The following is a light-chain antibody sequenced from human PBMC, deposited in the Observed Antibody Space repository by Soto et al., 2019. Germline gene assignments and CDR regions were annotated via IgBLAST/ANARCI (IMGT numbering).Light chain of an antibody. Sequence: EVVLTQSPGTLSLSPGERGTLSCRASQSVSSYLAWYQQKPGQAPRLLIYGAYSRATGIPDRFSGSGSGTDFTLTISRLEPEDFAVYYCQQYGSSPKFGQGTKVEVK. CDR3: QQYGSSPK. V-gene: IGKV3-20*01. J-gene: IGKJ1*01. CDR1: QSVSSY. CDR2: GAY.